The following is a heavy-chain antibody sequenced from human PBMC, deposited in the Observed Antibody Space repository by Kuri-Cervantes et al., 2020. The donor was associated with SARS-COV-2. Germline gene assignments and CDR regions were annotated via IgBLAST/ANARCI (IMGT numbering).Heavy chain of an antibody. J-gene: IGHJ6*03. CDR2: ISSSSSYI. D-gene: IGHD6-25*01. CDR3: ARDPSYGSDYYYYMDV. Sequence: GGSLRLSCAASGFTFSSYSMNWVRQAPGKGLEWVSSISSSSSYIYYADSVKGRFTISRDNAKNSLYLQMSSLRAEDTAVYYCARDPSYGSDYYYYMDVWGKGTTVTVSS. V-gene: IGHV3-21*01. CDR1: GFTFSSYS.